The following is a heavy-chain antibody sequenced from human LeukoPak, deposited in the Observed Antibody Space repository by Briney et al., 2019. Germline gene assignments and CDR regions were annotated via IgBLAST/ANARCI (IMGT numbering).Heavy chain of an antibody. D-gene: IGHD2-2*01. Sequence: PGGSLRLSCAASGFTFSSYAMHWVRQAPGKGLEWVAVISYDGSNKYYADSVKGRFTISRDNSKNTLYLQMNSLRAEDTAVYYCAREGIVVVPAAPSRYYWGQGTLVTVSS. V-gene: IGHV3-30-3*01. CDR1: GFTFSSYA. CDR3: AREGIVVVPAAPSRYY. CDR2: ISYDGSNK. J-gene: IGHJ4*02.